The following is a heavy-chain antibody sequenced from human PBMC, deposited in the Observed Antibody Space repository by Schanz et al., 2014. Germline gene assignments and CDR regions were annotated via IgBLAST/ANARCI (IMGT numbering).Heavy chain of an antibody. V-gene: IGHV3-48*01. Sequence: EADLVESGGGLIQRGESLRLSCSASGFSFSSYSMNWVRQAPGKGLEWLSYIDGKSTTVYYADSVKGRFTVSRDSGQNSLYLQMNSLRAGDTAVYYCAREEGWGIAAAGPKHYYYGMDVWGQGTTVTGSS. CDR3: AREEGWGIAAAGPKHYYYGMDV. CDR1: GFSFSSYS. D-gene: IGHD6-13*01. J-gene: IGHJ6*02. CDR2: IDGKSTTV.